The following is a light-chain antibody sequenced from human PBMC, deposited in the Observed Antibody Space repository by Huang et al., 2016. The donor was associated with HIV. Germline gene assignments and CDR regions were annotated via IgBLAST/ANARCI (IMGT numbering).Light chain of an antibody. V-gene: IGKV3-15*01. CDR3: QQYDYWPPVT. J-gene: IGKJ1*01. CDR1: QSIKSN. Sequence: IVMTQSPVTLSESPGERAALSCRAGQSIKSNLAWYQQKPGQAPRLLSYGASTRATGVPARFSGSGSGTEFTLTINNLQSDDFAVYYCQQYDYWPPVTFGQGTKV. CDR2: GAS.